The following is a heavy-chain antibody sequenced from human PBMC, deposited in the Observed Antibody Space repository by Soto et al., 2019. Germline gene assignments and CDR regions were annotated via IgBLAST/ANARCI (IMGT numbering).Heavy chain of an antibody. CDR3: ARDAYDDFWSGLSHYYYYYMDV. CDR2: INSDGSST. Sequence: GGSLRLSCAASGFTLSSYWMHWVRQAPGKGLVWVSRINSDGSSTSYADSVKGRFTISRDNAKNTLYLQMNSLRAEDTAVYYCARDAYDDFWSGLSHYYYYYMDVWGKGTTVTVSS. V-gene: IGHV3-74*01. D-gene: IGHD3-3*01. CDR1: GFTLSSYW. J-gene: IGHJ6*03.